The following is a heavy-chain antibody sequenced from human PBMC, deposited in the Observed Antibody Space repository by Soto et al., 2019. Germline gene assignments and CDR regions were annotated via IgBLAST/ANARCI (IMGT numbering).Heavy chain of an antibody. V-gene: IGHV3-23*01. Sequence: HPGGSLRLSCAASGFTFSSYAMSWVRQAPGKGLEWVSAISGSGGSTYYADFVKGRFTISRDNSKNTLYLQMNSLRAEDTAVYYCAKVRGRLEPTNYFDYWGQGTLVTVSS. CDR2: ISGSGGST. J-gene: IGHJ4*02. D-gene: IGHD1-1*01. CDR1: GFTFSSYA. CDR3: AKVRGRLEPTNYFDY.